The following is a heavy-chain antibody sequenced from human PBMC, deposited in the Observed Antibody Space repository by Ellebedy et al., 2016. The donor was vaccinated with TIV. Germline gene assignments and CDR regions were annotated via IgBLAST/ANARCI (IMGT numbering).Heavy chain of an antibody. D-gene: IGHD4-11*01. CDR1: GFSFNSYW. J-gene: IGHJ4*02. CDR3: ALLSGRAVTTYGY. CDR2: IKDDGSEQ. Sequence: GESLKISCAASGFSFNSYWMHWVRQAPGKGLEWVANIKDDGSEQYYADSVKGRFTIFRDNAKNSLYLRMNSLRPEDTAFYYCALLSGRAVTTYGYWGQGTLVTVSS. V-gene: IGHV3-7*03.